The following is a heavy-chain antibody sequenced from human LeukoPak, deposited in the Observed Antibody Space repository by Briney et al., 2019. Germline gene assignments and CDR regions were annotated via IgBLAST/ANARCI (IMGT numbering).Heavy chain of an antibody. CDR3: ARDQPGIAAAAPGGFDY. D-gene: IGHD6-13*01. CDR2: IKQDGSEK. CDR1: GFTFSSYW. J-gene: IGHJ4*02. Sequence: GGSLRLSCAASGFTFSSYWMSWVRQAPGKGLEWVANIKQDGSEKYYVDSVKGRFTISRDNAKNSLYLQMNSLRAEDTAVYYCARDQPGIAAAAPGGFDYWGQGTLVTVPS. V-gene: IGHV3-7*03.